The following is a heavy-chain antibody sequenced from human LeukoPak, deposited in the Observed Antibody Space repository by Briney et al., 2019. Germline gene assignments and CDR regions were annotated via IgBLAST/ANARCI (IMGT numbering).Heavy chain of an antibody. J-gene: IGHJ5*02. CDR2: IYYSGST. D-gene: IGHD6-13*01. CDR3: ARGLEAAAGGP. V-gene: IGHV4-39*07. CDR1: GGSISSSSYY. Sequence: PSETLSLTCTVSGGSISSSSYYWGWIRQPPGKGLEWIGSIYYSGSTYYNPSLKSRVTISVDTSKNQFSLKLSSVTAADTAVYYCARGLEAAAGGPWGQGTLVTVSS.